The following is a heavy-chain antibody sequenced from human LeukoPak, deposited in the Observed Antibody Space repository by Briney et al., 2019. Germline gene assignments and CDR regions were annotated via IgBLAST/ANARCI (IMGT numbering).Heavy chain of an antibody. CDR1: GYTFTSYG. J-gene: IGHJ4*02. Sequence: ASVKVSCKASGYTFTSYGISWVRQAPGQGLEWMGWISAYNGNTNYAQKLQGRVTMTTDTSTSTAYMELRSLGSDDTAVYYCARDFGVGATLQRAYWGQGTLVTVSS. CDR2: ISAYNGNT. CDR3: ARDFGVGATLQRAY. V-gene: IGHV1-18*01. D-gene: IGHD1-26*01.